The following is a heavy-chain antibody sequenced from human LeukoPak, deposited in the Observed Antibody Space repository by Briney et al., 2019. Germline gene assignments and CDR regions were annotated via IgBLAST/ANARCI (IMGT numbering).Heavy chain of an antibody. CDR3: ARVPIYYDSSGYSDY. J-gene: IGHJ4*02. V-gene: IGHV4-39*07. Sequence: SETLSLTCTVSGISISSSSYYWGWIRQPPGKGLEWIGSIYYSGSTYYNPSLKSRVTISVDTSKNQFSLKLSSVTAADTAVYYCARVPIYYDSSGYSDYWGQGTLVTVSS. CDR1: GISISSSSYY. CDR2: IYYSGST. D-gene: IGHD3-22*01.